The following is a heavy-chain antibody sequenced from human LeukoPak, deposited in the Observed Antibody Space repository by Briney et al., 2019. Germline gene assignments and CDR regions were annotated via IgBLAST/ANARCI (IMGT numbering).Heavy chain of an antibody. CDR3: ARNGAWGSYRLHAF. CDR2: INPNSGGT. D-gene: IGHD3-16*02. CDR1: GYTFTDYY. Sequence: GASVKDSCKASGYTFTDYYIHWVRQAPGQGLEWMGWINPNSGGTNYAQKFQGRVTMTRDTSISTAYMELTNLISDDTAVYYCARNGAWGSYRLHAFWAQGTLVTVSS. J-gene: IGHJ4*02. V-gene: IGHV1-2*02.